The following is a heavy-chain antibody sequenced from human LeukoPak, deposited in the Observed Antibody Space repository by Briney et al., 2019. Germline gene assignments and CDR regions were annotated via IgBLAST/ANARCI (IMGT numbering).Heavy chain of an antibody. CDR2: IYSGGST. CDR3: ARDALNYYDSSGYYQRVSYYYYYGMDV. Sequence: GGSLRLSCAASGFTFRSFAVSWVRQAPGKGLEWVSVIYSGGSTYYADSVKGRFTISRDNSKNTLYLQMNSLRAEDTAVYYCARDALNYYDSSGYYQRVSYYYYYGMDVWGQGTTVTVSS. CDR1: GFTFRSFA. J-gene: IGHJ6*02. V-gene: IGHV3-66*01. D-gene: IGHD3-22*01.